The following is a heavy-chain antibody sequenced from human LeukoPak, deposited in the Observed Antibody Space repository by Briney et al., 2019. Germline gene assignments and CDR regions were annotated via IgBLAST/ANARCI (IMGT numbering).Heavy chain of an antibody. J-gene: IGHJ4*02. V-gene: IGHV1-18*01. CDR1: SYTFTRYG. D-gene: IGHD5-12*01. CDR3: ARSGRGTYYYFDL. CDR2: ISGYNGNT. Sequence: ASVKVSCKASSYTFTRYGISWVRQAPGQGLEWMGWISGYNGNTNYAQKFLGRVSITADTSTSTAHMELRSLTSDDTAVYYCARSGRGTYYYFDLWGLGTLVTVSS.